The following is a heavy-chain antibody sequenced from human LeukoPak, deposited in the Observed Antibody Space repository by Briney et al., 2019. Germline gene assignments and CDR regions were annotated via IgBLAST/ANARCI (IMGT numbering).Heavy chain of an antibody. CDR3: ARELGQQSKKIDY. D-gene: IGHD6-13*01. Sequence: SQTLSLTCTVSGASFNTDDQYWNWIRQRPGKGLEWIGSIHPSGMLYNNPSLESRVTMSRDTSKNQFSLNLNSVTAADTAVYYCARELGQQSKKIDYWGQGTLVTVSS. CDR1: GASFNTDDQY. CDR2: IHPSGML. J-gene: IGHJ4*02. V-gene: IGHV4-31*03.